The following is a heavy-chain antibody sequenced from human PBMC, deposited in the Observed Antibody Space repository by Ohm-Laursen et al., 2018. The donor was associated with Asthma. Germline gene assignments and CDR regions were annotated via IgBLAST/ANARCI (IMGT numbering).Heavy chain of an antibody. V-gene: IGHV3-43*01. CDR2: ISWDGGST. Sequence: SLRLSCAASGFTFDDYTMHWVRQAPGKGLEWVSLISWDGGSTYYADSVKGRFTISRDNSKNSLYLQMNSLRTEDTALYYCAKAFRPYYYDSGPGYWGQGTLVTVSS. CDR3: AKAFRPYYYDSGPGY. D-gene: IGHD3-22*01. CDR1: GFTFDDYT. J-gene: IGHJ4*02.